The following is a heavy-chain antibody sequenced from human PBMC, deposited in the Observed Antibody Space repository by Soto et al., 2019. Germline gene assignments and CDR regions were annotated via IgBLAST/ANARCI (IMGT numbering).Heavy chain of an antibody. Sequence: TSETLSLTCTVSGGSISSGGYYWSWIRQHPGKGLEWIGYIYYSGSTYYNPSLKSRVTISVDTSKNQFSLKLSSVTAADTAVYYCASGKWFGESPRVNYWGQGTLVTVSS. D-gene: IGHD3-10*01. CDR2: IYYSGST. J-gene: IGHJ4*02. V-gene: IGHV4-31*03. CDR3: ASGKWFGESPRVNY. CDR1: GGSISSGGYY.